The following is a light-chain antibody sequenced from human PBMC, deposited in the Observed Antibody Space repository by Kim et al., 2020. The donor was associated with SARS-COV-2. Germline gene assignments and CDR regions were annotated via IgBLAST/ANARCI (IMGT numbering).Light chain of an antibody. V-gene: IGLV3-1*01. CDR1: KLGDKY. CDR2: QDS. J-gene: IGLJ2*01. CDR3: QAWDTVV. Sequence: VSVSPGQTASITCSGDKLGDKYACWYQQKPGQSPVLVIYQDSKRPSGIPERFSGSNSGNTATLTISGTQAMDEADYYCQAWDTVVFGGGTKVTVL.